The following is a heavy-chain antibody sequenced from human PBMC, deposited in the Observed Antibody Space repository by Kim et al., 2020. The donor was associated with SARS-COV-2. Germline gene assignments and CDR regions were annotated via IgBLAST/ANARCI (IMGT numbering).Heavy chain of an antibody. CDR3: ARGREVYNWFDP. Sequence: SETLSLTCTVSGGSISSYYWSWIRQPPGKGLEWIGYIYYSGSTNYNPSLKSRVTISVDTSKNQFSLKLSSVTAADTAVYYCARGREVYNWFDPWGQGTL. CDR1: GGSISSYY. V-gene: IGHV4-59*01. CDR2: IYYSGST. J-gene: IGHJ5*02. D-gene: IGHD1-26*01.